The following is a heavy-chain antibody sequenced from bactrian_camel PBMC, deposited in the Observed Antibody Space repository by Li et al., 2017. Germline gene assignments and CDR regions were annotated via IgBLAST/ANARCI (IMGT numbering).Heavy chain of an antibody. J-gene: IGHJ6*01. V-gene: IGHV3S53*01. D-gene: IGHD4*01. CDR2: IASDGRT. Sequence: HVQLVESGGGSVQTGGSLRLSCAPSGLSVSDFSMAWLRQSPGKEREAVAAIASDGRTRYTDSVKGRFTISKDNAKNTLYLQMNSLKPEDTAMYYCAADCFAGTTIAPVDSGVWGQGTQVTVS. CDR1: GLSVSDFS. CDR3: AADCFAGTTIAPVDSGV.